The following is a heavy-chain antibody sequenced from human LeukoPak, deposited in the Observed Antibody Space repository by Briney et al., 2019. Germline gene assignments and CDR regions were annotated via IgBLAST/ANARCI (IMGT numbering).Heavy chain of an antibody. Sequence: GGSLRLSCAASGFTVSSNYMSWVRQAPGKGLEWVSVIYSGGSTYYADSVKGRFTISRDNSKNTLYLQMNSLRAEDTAVYYCARTMTTVTTGEDYWGQGTLVTVSS. D-gene: IGHD4-17*01. CDR2: IYSGGST. CDR3: ARTMTTVTTGEDY. J-gene: IGHJ4*02. CDR1: GFTVSSNY. V-gene: IGHV3-53*01.